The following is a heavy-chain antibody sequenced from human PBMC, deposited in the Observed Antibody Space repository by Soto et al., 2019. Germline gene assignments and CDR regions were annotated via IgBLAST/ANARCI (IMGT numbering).Heavy chain of an antibody. Sequence: SVKVSCKASGGTFSSYAISWVRQAPGQGLEWMGGIIPIFGTANYAQKFQGRVTITADESTSTAYMELSSLRSEDTAVYYCASRRLDDYGEYGRAFDIWGQGTMVAVS. CDR2: IIPIFGTA. J-gene: IGHJ3*02. CDR3: ASRRLDDYGEYGRAFDI. CDR1: GGTFSSYA. V-gene: IGHV1-69*13. D-gene: IGHD4-17*01.